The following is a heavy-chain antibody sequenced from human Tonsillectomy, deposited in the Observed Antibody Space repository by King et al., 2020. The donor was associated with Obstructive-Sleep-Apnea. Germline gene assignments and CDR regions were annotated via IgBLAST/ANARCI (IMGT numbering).Heavy chain of an antibody. Sequence: VQLVESGGGLVQPGRSLRLSCAASGFTFDDYSMHWVRQAPGKGLEWVSGVSWNSYSIDYADSGKGRFTISRDNAKNSLYLQMNSLRAEDTASYYCARDNHGLDVWGQGTTVTVSS. CDR2: VSWNSYSI. V-gene: IGHV3-9*01. J-gene: IGHJ6*02. CDR3: ARDNHGLDV. CDR1: GFTFDDYS.